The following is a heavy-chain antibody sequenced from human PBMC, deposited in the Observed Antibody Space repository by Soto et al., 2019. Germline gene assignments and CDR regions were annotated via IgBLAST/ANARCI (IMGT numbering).Heavy chain of an antibody. Sequence: QVQLVQSGAEVKKPGSSVKVSCKASGGTFSSYAISWVRQAPGPGLECMGGIIPIFGTANYAQKFQGRVTITADKSTSTAYRELSSLRSEDTAVYYCAKSRDYYDSGGGWFDPWGQGTLVTVSS. V-gene: IGHV1-69*06. D-gene: IGHD3-22*01. J-gene: IGHJ5*02. CDR3: AKSRDYYDSGGGWFDP. CDR2: IIPIFGTA. CDR1: GGTFSSYA.